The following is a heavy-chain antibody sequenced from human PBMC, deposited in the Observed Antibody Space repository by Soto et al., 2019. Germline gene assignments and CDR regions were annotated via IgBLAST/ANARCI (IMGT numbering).Heavy chain of an antibody. J-gene: IGHJ4*02. Sequence: PGESLKISCKGSGYSFTSYWIGWVRRMPGKGLEWMGIMFPGDSNSRYSPSFQGQVTFSAEKSTSTAYLQWSSLKASDTAIYYCARQGEVLDFWGQGTLVTVSS. CDR3: ARQGEVLDF. CDR2: MFPGDSNS. V-gene: IGHV5-51*01. CDR1: GYSFTSYW. D-gene: IGHD2-8*02.